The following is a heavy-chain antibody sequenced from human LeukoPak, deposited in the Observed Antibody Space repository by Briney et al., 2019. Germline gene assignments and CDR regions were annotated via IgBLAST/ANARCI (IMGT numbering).Heavy chain of an antibody. CDR2: IIPIFGTA. Sequence: SVKVSCKASGGTFSSYAISWVRQAPGQGLEWMGGIIPIFGTANYAQKFQGRVTITADESTSTAYMELSSLRSEDTAVYYCASAHRDGYKPWYYGMDVWGQGTTVTVSS. D-gene: IGHD5-24*01. CDR3: ASAHRDGYKPWYYGMDV. J-gene: IGHJ6*02. CDR1: GGTFSSYA. V-gene: IGHV1-69*13.